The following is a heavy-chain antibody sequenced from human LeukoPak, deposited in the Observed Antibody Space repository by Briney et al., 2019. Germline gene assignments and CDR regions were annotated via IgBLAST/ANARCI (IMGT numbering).Heavy chain of an antibody. CDR3: AVLTYQLLDYYFDY. J-gene: IGHJ4*02. CDR1: GFTFSDYY. CDR2: ISSSGSTI. D-gene: IGHD2-2*01. Sequence: GGSLRLSCAASGFTFSDYYMSWIRQAPGKGLEWVSYISSSGSTIYYADSVKGRFTISRDNAKNSLYLQMNSLRAEDTAVYYCAVLTYQLLDYYFDYWGQGTLVTVSS. V-gene: IGHV3-11*04.